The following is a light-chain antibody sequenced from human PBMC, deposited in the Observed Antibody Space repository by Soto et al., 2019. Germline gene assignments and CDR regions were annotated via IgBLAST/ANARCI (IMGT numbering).Light chain of an antibody. J-gene: IGKJ2*01. CDR2: GAS. CDR3: QQYNNWPLT. Sequence: EIVMTQSPATLSVSPGEGATLSCRASQSVSSSLAWYQLKPGQAPRLLIYGASTRATGIPARFSGSGSGTEFTLTISSLQSEDFAIYHCQQYNNWPLTFGQGTKLEIK. V-gene: IGKV3-15*01. CDR1: QSVSSS.